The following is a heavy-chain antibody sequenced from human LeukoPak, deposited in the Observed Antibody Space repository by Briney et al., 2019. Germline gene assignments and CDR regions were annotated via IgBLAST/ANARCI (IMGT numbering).Heavy chain of an antibody. D-gene: IGHD5-12*01. CDR3: ARDRLLSPVATFYY. CDR1: GFTFSSYW. CDR2: IWYDGSNK. Sequence: GGSLRLSCAASGFTFSSYWMNWARQAPGKGLEWVAVIWYDGSNKYYADSVKGRFTISRDNSKNTLYLQMNSLRAEDTAVYYCARDRLLSPVATFYYWGQGTLVTVSS. V-gene: IGHV3-33*08. J-gene: IGHJ4*02.